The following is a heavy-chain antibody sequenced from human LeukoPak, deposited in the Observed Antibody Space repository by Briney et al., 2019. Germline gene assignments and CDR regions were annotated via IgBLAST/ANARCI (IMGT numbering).Heavy chain of an antibody. V-gene: IGHV4-59*01. J-gene: IGHJ6*03. CDR2: IYYSGST. CDR3: ARVDVRGSYGEIEYYYYYYYMDV. D-gene: IGHD1-26*01. CDR1: GGSISSYY. Sequence: SETLSLTCTVSGGSISSYYWSWIRQPPGKGLEWIGYIYYSGSTNYNPSLKSRVTISVDTSKNQFSLKLSSVTAADTAVYYCARVDVRGSYGEIEYYYYYYYMDVWGKGTTVTVSS.